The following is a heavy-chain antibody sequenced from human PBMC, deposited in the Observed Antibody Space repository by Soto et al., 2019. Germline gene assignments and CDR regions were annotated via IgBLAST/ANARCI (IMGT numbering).Heavy chain of an antibody. CDR2: ISYDGSNK. CDR1: GFTFSSYG. Sequence: GWSLRLSCAASGFTFSSYGMHWVRQAPGKGLEWVAVISYDGSNKYYADSVKGRFTISRDNSKNTLYLQMNSLRAEDTAVYYCAKEGGIAVAGKAGYYYYYGMDVWGQGTTVTVSS. J-gene: IGHJ6*02. D-gene: IGHD6-19*01. V-gene: IGHV3-30*18. CDR3: AKEGGIAVAGKAGYYYYYGMDV.